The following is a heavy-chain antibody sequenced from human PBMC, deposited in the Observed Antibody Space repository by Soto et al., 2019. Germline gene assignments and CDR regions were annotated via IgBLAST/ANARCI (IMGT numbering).Heavy chain of an antibody. D-gene: IGHD3-10*01. CDR2: ISAYNGNT. V-gene: IGHV1-18*01. J-gene: IGHJ3*02. CDR3: ARSIMPMGPYALDI. CDR1: GYTFTSCG. Sequence: SVEVSSKASGYTFTSCGISWVRQSPGQGLEWKGWISAYNGNTNYAQKLQGRVTMTTDTSKDQFSLKLSSVTAADTAVYYCARSIMPMGPYALDIWGQGTTDTVSS.